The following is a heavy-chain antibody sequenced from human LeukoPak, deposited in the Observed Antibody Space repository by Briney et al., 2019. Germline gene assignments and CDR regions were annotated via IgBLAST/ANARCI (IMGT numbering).Heavy chain of an antibody. CDR1: GGSISSGSYY. Sequence: PSETLSLTCTVSGGSISSGSYYWSWIRQPAGKGLEWIGRIYTSGSTNYNPSLKSRVTISLDTSENHFSLKLSSVTAADTAVYYCARATTGGYYNYWGQGTLVTVSS. CDR2: IYTSGST. CDR3: ARATTGGYYNY. D-gene: IGHD3-22*01. V-gene: IGHV4-61*02. J-gene: IGHJ4*02.